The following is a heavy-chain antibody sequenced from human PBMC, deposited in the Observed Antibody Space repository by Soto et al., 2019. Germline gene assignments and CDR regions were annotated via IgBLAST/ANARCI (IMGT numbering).Heavy chain of an antibody. CDR1: GGSIGSYY. J-gene: IGHJ4*02. Sequence: SETLSLTCTVSGGSIGSYYWSWIRQHPGRGLEWIGYIYYSGTTNYNPSLKSRVTISVDTSKNQFSMKLSSVTAADTAIYYCARRRRDGYCESWGQGTVVSVSS. V-gene: IGHV4-59*01. CDR3: ARRRRDGYCES. CDR2: IYYSGTT.